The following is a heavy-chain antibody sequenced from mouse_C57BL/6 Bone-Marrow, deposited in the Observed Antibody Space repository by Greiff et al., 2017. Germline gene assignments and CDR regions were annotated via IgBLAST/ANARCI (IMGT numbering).Heavy chain of an antibody. V-gene: IGHV10-1*01. CDR3: VRQLRLRGFAY. D-gene: IGHD3-2*02. CDR1: GFSFNTYA. CDR2: IRSKSNNYAK. Sequence: EVKLVESGGGLVQPKGSLKLSCAASGFSFNTYAMNWVRQAPGKGLEWVARIRSKSNNYAKYYADSVKDRFTISRDDSESMLYLQMNNLKTEDTAMYYCVRQLRLRGFAYWGQGTLVTVSA. J-gene: IGHJ3*01.